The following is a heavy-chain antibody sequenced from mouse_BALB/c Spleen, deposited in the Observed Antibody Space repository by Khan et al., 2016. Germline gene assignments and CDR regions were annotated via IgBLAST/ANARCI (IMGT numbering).Heavy chain of an antibody. CDR3: ARGTSALYYCLDD. CDR1: GYTFTDYA. J-gene: IGHJ4*01. D-gene: IGHD2-14*01. V-gene: IGHV1S137*01. CDR2: ISTYYGDA. Sequence: QVQLKQSGAELVRPGVSVKLSCKGSGYTFTDYALHWVKQSHAKSLEWIGIISTYYGDATYHQKFKDKATMTVDKSSGTPYMELARLTSEDSAIDDFARGTSALYYCLDDWGQGTSVTGCS.